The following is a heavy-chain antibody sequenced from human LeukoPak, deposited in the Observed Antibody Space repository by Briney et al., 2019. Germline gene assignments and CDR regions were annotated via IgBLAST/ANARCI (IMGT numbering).Heavy chain of an antibody. CDR3: ARPHSAAVALDAFDI. V-gene: IGHV5-51*01. CDR2: IYPGDSDT. CDR1: GYSFTSYW. Sequence: GESLKISCKGSGYSFTSYWIGWVRQMPGKGLEWMGIIYPGDSDTRYSPSFQGQVTISADKSISTAYLQWSSLKASDTAMCYCARPHSAAVALDAFDIWGQGTMVTVSS. D-gene: IGHD6-19*01. J-gene: IGHJ3*02.